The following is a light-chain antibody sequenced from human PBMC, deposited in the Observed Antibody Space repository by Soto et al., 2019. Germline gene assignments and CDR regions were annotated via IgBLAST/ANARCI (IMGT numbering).Light chain of an antibody. Sequence: DIVMTQTPLSLPVTPGEPASISCRSSQSLLHSNGYNYLDWYLQKPGQSPQLLIYLGSNRASGVPDRFSGSGSDTDFTLKISRVEAEDVGVYYCMQALQTPHIFGQGTKLEIK. V-gene: IGKV2-28*01. CDR3: MQALQTPHI. CDR2: LGS. J-gene: IGKJ2*01. CDR1: QSLLHSNGYNY.